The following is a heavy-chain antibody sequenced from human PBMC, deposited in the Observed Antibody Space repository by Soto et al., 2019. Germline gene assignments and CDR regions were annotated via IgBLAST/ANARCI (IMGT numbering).Heavy chain of an antibody. Sequence: PSETLSLTCTVSGGSISSGGYYWSWIRQHPGKGLEWIGYIYYSGSTYYNPSLKSRVTISVDTSKNQFSLKLSSVTAADTAVYYCARHFRYSWGPAAMGGHYGMDVWGQGTTVTVSS. D-gene: IGHD2-2*01. CDR1: GGSISSGGYY. J-gene: IGHJ6*02. CDR2: IYYSGST. CDR3: ARHFRYSWGPAAMGGHYGMDV. V-gene: IGHV4-39*01.